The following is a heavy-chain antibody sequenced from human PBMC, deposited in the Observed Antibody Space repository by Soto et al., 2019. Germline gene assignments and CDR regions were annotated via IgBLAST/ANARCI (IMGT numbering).Heavy chain of an antibody. D-gene: IGHD2-15*01. CDR1: GYTFTGYY. CDR2: INPNSGGT. V-gene: IGHV1-2*04. J-gene: IGHJ4*02. Sequence: QVQLVQSGAEVKKPGASVKVSCKASGYTFTGYYMHWVRQAPGQGLEWMGWINPNSGGTNYAQKLQGWVTMTRDTSISKAYMELSRLRSDDTAVYYCARGGVVAAYYFDYWGQRTLVTVSS. CDR3: ARGGVVAAYYFDY.